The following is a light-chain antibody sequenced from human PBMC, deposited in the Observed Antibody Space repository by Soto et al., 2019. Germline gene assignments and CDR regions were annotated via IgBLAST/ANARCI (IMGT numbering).Light chain of an antibody. CDR2: GAS. CDR3: QQYNNWWT. CDR1: QSVSSS. Sequence: EIVMMQSPATLSVSPGERATLSCRASQSVSSSLAWYQQKPGQAPRLLIYGASTRATGIPARFSGSGSGIEFTLTISSLQSEDFAVYYCQQYNNWWTFGQGTKVEIK. V-gene: IGKV3-15*01. J-gene: IGKJ1*01.